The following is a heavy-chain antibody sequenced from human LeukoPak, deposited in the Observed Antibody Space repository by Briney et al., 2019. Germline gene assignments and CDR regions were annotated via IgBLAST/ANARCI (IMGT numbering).Heavy chain of an antibody. D-gene: IGHD6-13*01. Sequence: GGSLRLSCAASGFTFDDYAMHWVRQAPGKGLEWVSLISWDGGGTYYADTVKGRFTISRDNSKNSLYLQMNSLRAEDTALYYCAKDLRRGIAATSAFDIWGQGTMVTVSS. V-gene: IGHV3-43D*03. CDR3: AKDLRRGIAATSAFDI. J-gene: IGHJ3*02. CDR1: GFTFDDYA. CDR2: ISWDGGGT.